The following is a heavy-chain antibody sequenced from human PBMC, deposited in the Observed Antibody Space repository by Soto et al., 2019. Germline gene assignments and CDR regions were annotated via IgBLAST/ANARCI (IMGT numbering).Heavy chain of an antibody. CDR3: ARDSGTAMGYYYYGMDV. CDR1: GFTFSSYA. V-gene: IGHV3-30-3*01. J-gene: IGHJ6*02. CDR2: ISYDGSNK. D-gene: IGHD5-18*01. Sequence: GGSLRLSCAASGFTFSSYAMHWVRQAPGKGLEWVAVISYDGSNKYYADSVKGRFTISRDNSKNTLYLQMNSLRAEDTAVYYCARDSGTAMGYYYYGMDVWGQGTTVTVSS.